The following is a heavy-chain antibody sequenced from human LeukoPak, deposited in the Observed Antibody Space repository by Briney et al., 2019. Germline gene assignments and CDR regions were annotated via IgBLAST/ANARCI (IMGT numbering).Heavy chain of an antibody. CDR2: IIPILGIA. V-gene: IGHV1-69*04. Sequence: ASVKVSCKASGGTFSSYAISWVRQAPGQGLEWMGRIIPILGIANYAQKFQGRVTNTADKSTSTAYMELSSLRSEDTAVYYCARVAPVGAAPFDYWGQGTLVTVSS. CDR1: GGTFSSYA. D-gene: IGHD1-26*01. CDR3: ARVAPVGAAPFDY. J-gene: IGHJ4*02.